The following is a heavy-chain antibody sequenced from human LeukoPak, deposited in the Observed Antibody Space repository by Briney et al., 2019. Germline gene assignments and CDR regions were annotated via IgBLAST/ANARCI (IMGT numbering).Heavy chain of an antibody. D-gene: IGHD3-16*01. CDR1: GFTFDDYA. CDR3: ARGGGLDV. V-gene: IGHV3-9*01. Sequence: GGSLRLSCAASGFTFDDYAMHWVRQAPGKGLEWVSGISWNSGSIGYADSVKGRFTISRDNAKNSLYLQMSNLRAEDTAVYFCARGGGLDVWAKGPRSPSP. CDR2: ISWNSGSI. J-gene: IGHJ6*02.